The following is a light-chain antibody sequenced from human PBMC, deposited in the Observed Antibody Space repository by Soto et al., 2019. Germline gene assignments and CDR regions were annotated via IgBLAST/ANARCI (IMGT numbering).Light chain of an antibody. Sequence: QSVLTQPPSASGTPGQRVTISCSGSSSNIGSNTVNWYQQLPGTAPKLLIYSNNQRPSGVPGRFSGSKSGTSASLAISGLQSEDETDYYCAAWDDSLNNVVFGGGTKLTVL. CDR1: SSNIGSNT. V-gene: IGLV1-44*01. CDR2: SNN. J-gene: IGLJ2*01. CDR3: AAWDDSLNNVV.